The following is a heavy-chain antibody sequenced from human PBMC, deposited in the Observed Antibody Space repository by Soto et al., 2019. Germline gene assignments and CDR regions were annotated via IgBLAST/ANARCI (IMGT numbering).Heavy chain of an antibody. CDR3: ARDGHSYDLGLTYDY. D-gene: IGHD5-18*01. J-gene: IGHJ4*02. CDR1: GFTFSSYA. V-gene: IGHV3-30-3*01. CDR2: ISYDGSNK. Sequence: HPGGSLRLSCAASGFTFSSYAMHWVRQAPGKGLEWVAVISYDGSNKYYADSVKGRFTISRDNSKNTLYLQMNSLRAEDTAVYYCARDGHSYDLGLTYDYWGQGTLVTVSS.